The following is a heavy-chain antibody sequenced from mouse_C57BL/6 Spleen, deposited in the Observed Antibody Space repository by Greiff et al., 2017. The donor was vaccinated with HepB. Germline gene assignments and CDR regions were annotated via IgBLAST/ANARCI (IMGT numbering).Heavy chain of an antibody. Sequence: EVMLVESEGGLVQPGSSMKLSCTASGFTFSDYYMAWVRQVPEKGLEWVANITYDGSSTYYLDSLKGRFIISRDNAKNILYLQMGSLKSEDTATYYCARITTVVATRGYYFDYWGQGTTLTVSS. V-gene: IGHV5-16*01. CDR2: ITYDGSST. D-gene: IGHD1-1*01. CDR3: ARITTVVATRGYYFDY. J-gene: IGHJ2*01. CDR1: GFTFSDYY.